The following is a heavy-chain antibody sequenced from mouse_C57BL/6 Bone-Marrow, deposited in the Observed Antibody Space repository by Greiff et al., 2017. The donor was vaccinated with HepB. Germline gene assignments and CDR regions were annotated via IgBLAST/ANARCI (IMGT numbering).Heavy chain of an antibody. Sequence: VQRVESGAELVKPGASVKLSCKASGYTFTSYWMQWVKQRPGQGLEWIGEIYPSDSYTNYNQKFKGKATLTVDTSSSTAYMQLSSLTSEDSAVYYCARWSSRIMSRYFDYWGQGTTLTVSS. CDR1: GYTFTSYW. CDR2: IYPSDSYT. D-gene: IGHD1-1*01. CDR3: ARWSSRIMSRYFDY. V-gene: IGHV1-50*01. J-gene: IGHJ2*01.